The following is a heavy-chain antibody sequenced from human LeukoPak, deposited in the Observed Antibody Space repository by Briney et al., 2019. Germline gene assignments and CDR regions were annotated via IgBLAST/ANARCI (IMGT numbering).Heavy chain of an antibody. CDR3: ARDRGNQRGYYYYYMDV. CDR2: ISGSGGST. J-gene: IGHJ6*03. V-gene: IGHV3-23*01. CDR1: GFTFSRYG. Sequence: GGSLRLSCAASGFTFSRYGMNWVRQAPGKGLEWVSGISGSGGSTYYADSVKGRFTISRDNSKNTLYLQMNSLRAEDTAVYYCARDRGNQRGYYYYYMDVWGKGTTVTVSS. D-gene: IGHD1-14*01.